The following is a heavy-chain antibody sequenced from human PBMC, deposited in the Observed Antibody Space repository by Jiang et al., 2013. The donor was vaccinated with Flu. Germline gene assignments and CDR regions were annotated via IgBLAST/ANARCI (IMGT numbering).Heavy chain of an antibody. Sequence: TLSVICAVQGGSFQWLLLDLDPPAPRKGLEWIAEINHSGSTNYNASLKSRVTISVDTSKNQFSLKLGSVIAADTAVYYCARGGSGWTYYFDYWGQGTLVTVSS. CDR2: INHSGST. V-gene: IGHV4-34*01. J-gene: IGHJ4*02. CDR1: GGSFQWLL. D-gene: IGHD6-19*01. CDR3: ARGGSGWTYYFDY.